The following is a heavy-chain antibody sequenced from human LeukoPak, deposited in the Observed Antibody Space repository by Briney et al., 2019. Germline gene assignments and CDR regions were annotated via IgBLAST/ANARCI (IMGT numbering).Heavy chain of an antibody. CDR2: IYYIESS. D-gene: IGHD2-21*01. V-gene: IGHV4-28*01. Sequence: SDTLSLICAVSGYSVNSANWWGWIRQPPGKAPEWIGHIYYIESSYYNPSLKSRVTMSVDTSKNQFSLKLSSVTAVDTAVYYCARRAAIENFFDYWGQGTLVTVSS. CDR3: ARRAAIENFFDY. CDR1: GYSVNSANW. J-gene: IGHJ4*02.